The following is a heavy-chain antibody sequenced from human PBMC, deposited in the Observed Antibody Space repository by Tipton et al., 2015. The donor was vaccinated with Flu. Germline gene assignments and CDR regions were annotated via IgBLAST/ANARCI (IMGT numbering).Heavy chain of an antibody. CDR1: GDSISSGGHY. CDR3: ARDSAAHYGMDV. V-gene: IGHV4-61*08. CDR2: IYYSGST. Sequence: TLSLTCTVSGDSISSGGHYWSWIRQPPGKGLEWIGYIYYSGSTNYNPSLKSRVTISVDTSKNQFSLKLSSVTAADTAVYYCARDSAAHYGMDVWGQGTTVTVSS. J-gene: IGHJ6*02. D-gene: IGHD6-13*01.